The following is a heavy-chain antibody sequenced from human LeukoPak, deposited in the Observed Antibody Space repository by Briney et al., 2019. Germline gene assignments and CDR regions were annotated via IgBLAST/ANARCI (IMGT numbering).Heavy chain of an antibody. CDR2: IYHSGST. V-gene: IGHV4-30-2*01. CDR1: GGSISSGGYS. J-gene: IGHJ4*02. CDR3: ARSYYGEFDY. Sequence: SQTLSLTCAVSGGSISSGGYSWSWIRQPPGKGPEWIGYIYHSGSTYYNPSLKSRVTISVDRSKNQFSLKLSSVTAADTAVYYCARSYYGEFDYWGQGTLVTVSS. D-gene: IGHD4-17*01.